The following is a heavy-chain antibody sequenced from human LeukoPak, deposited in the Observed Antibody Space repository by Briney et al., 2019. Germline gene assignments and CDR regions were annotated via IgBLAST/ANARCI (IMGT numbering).Heavy chain of an antibody. J-gene: IGHJ4*02. V-gene: IGHV3-23*01. D-gene: IGHD2-15*01. Sequence: GGPLRLSCAASGFTFSSHAISWVSQAPAKGLESGSASSGSGGSTYYADSVKGRFTISRDNSKNTLYLQMNSLRAEDTAVYYFVSRRRRHTRYCSGGNCYGDYWGQGTLVTVSS. CDR1: GFTFSSHA. CDR3: VSRRRRHTRYCSGGNCYGDY. CDR2: SSGSGGST.